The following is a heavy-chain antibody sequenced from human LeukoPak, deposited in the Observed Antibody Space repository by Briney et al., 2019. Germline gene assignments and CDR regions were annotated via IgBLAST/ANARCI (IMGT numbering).Heavy chain of an antibody. CDR2: IKSKTDGGTT. CDR3: TTDLCSGGSCYPDHYYYYGMDV. Sequence: GGSLRLSCAASGFTFSNAWMSWVRQAPGKGLEWVGRIKSKTDGGTTDYAAPVKGRFTISRDDSKNTLYLQMNSLKTEDTAVYYCTTDLCSGGSCYPDHYYYYGMDVWGQGTTVTVSS. D-gene: IGHD2-15*01. J-gene: IGHJ6*02. CDR1: GFTFSNAW. V-gene: IGHV3-15*01.